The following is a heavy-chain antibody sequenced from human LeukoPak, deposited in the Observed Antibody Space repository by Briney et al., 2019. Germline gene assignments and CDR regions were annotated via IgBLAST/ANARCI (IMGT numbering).Heavy chain of an antibody. V-gene: IGHV1-24*01. CDR1: GYTLTELS. D-gene: IGHD2-2*01. CDR2: FDPEDGET. Sequence: ASVKVSCKVSGYTLTELSMHWVRQAPGKGLEWTGGFDPEDGETIYAQKFQGRVTMTEDTSTDTAYMELSSLRSEDTAVYYCATAWDCSSTSCYYYGMDVWGQGTTVTVSS. J-gene: IGHJ6*02. CDR3: ATAWDCSSTSCYYYGMDV.